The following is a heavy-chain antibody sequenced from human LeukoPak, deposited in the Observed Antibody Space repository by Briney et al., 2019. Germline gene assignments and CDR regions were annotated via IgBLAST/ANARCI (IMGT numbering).Heavy chain of an antibody. CDR1: GFTFSRYG. CDR3: ARDRRVLADTGYFDY. V-gene: IGHV3-30*04. J-gene: IGHJ4*02. Sequence: GTSLRLSCAVSGFTFSRYGLHWVRQSPGKGLEWLAVISYDGRNKYYADSVKGRFTISRDNSKNTLYLQMNSLRTEDTAVYYCARDRRVLADTGYFDYWGQGTLVTVSS. CDR2: ISYDGRNK. D-gene: IGHD6-19*01.